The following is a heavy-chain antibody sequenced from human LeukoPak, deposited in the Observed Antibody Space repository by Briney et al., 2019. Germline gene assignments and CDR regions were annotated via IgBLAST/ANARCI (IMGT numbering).Heavy chain of an antibody. Sequence: GESLRISFKGSGYRFPSYWISWVRQMPGKGLEWMGTIDPSDSYTNYSPSFQGHVTISADKSISTAYLQWSSLKASDTAMYYCARLSSGYESDFDYWGQGTLVTVSS. D-gene: IGHD5-12*01. CDR2: IDPSDSYT. V-gene: IGHV5-10-1*01. CDR1: GYRFPSYW. J-gene: IGHJ4*02. CDR3: ARLSSGYESDFDY.